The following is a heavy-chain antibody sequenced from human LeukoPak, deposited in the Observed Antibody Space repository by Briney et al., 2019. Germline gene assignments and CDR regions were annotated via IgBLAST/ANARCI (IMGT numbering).Heavy chain of an antibody. D-gene: IGHD3-3*01. CDR1: GFSFISYG. CDR3: ARFLEWLELFDY. V-gene: IGHV3-7*01. J-gene: IGHJ4*01. CDR2: IKQDGSEK. Sequence: PGGSLRLSCAASGFSFISYGMHWVRQAPGKGLEWVANIKQDGSEKYYVDSVKGRFTISRDNAKNSLYLQMNCLRAEDTAVYYCARFLEWLELFDYWGHGTLVTVSS.